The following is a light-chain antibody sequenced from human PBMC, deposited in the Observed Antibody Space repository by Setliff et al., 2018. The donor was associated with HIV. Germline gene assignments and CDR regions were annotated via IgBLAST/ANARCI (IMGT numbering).Light chain of an antibody. CDR1: TSDAGGYNY. Sequence: QSVLTQPASVSGSPGQSITISCTATTSDAGGYNYVSWYQHHPGKAPKLMIYEVSNRPSGVSNRFSGSKSGNTASLTISGLQAEDEADYFCCSYAGSNTFVFGTGTKVTVL. V-gene: IGLV2-14*01. CDR2: EVS. CDR3: CSYAGSNTFV. J-gene: IGLJ1*01.